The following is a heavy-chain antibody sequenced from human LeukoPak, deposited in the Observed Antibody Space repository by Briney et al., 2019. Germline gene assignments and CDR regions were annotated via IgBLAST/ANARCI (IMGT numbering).Heavy chain of an antibody. Sequence: PGGSLRLSCAVSGFTFSNSAMTWVRQAPGKGLEWVSAISGSGGSTYYADSVKGRFTISRDNSKNTLYLQMNSLRAEDTAVYYCAKDAGYCSSTSCYGYFDYWGQGTLVTVSS. CDR3: AKDAGYCSSTSCYGYFDY. V-gene: IGHV3-23*01. CDR2: ISGSGGST. D-gene: IGHD2-2*01. CDR1: GFTFSNSA. J-gene: IGHJ4*02.